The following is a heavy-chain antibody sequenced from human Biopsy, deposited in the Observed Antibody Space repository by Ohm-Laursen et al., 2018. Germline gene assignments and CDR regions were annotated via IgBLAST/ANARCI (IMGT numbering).Heavy chain of an antibody. CDR3: ARVEAGTYDALDI. CDR1: GGSMTGYE. V-gene: IGHV4-59*01. Sequence: SETLSLTCSVSGGSMTGYEWSWIRLAPGKGLEWIGYIYYSGGTKYNPSLASRVTFSVDMSKSPFSLKLYSVTAADTAVYYCARVEAGTYDALDIWGQGTLVAVSA. J-gene: IGHJ3*02. CDR2: IYYSGGT. D-gene: IGHD1-26*01.